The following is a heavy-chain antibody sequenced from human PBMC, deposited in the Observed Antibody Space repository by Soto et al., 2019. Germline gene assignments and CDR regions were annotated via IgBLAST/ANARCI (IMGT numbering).Heavy chain of an antibody. CDR2: ISGSGGST. Sequence: PGGSLRLSCAASGFTFSSYAMSWVRQAPGKGLEWVSAISGSGGSTYYADSVKGRFTISRDNSKNTLYLQMNSLRAEDTAVYYYAKDPGGGGDFWSGSLGAQGTLFTVS. V-gene: IGHV3-23*01. CDR3: AKDPGGGGDFWSGSL. CDR1: GFTFSSYA. J-gene: IGHJ4*02. D-gene: IGHD3-3*01.